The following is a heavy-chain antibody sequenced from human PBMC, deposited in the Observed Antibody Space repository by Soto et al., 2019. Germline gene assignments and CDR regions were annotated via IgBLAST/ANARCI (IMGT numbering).Heavy chain of an antibody. CDR1: GFIFSNYA. D-gene: IGHD6-6*01. J-gene: IGHJ4*02. CDR3: AKDYLGSSNSFDY. Sequence: QVQLVESGGGVVQPGRSLKLSCAASGFIFSNYAMHWVRQPPGTGLEWVAVISYDGSQKYYADSVKGRFTLSRDKFKNIVYLQMNRLRAEDTALYFCAKDYLGSSNSFDYWGQGSLVTVSS. V-gene: IGHV3-30*18. CDR2: ISYDGSQK.